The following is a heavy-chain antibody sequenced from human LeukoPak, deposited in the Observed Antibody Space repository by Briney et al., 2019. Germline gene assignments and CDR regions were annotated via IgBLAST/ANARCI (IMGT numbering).Heavy chain of an antibody. V-gene: IGHV4-59*01. CDR3: ARVLPGKWFGGNWFDP. J-gene: IGHJ5*02. CDR2: IYYSGST. CDR1: GGSISSYY. D-gene: IGHD3-10*01. Sequence: SETLSLTCTVSGGSISSYYWSWIRQPPGKGLEWIGYIYYSGSTNYNPSLKSRVTISVDTSKNQFSLKLSSVTAADTAVYYCARVLPGKWFGGNWFDPWGQGTLVTVSS.